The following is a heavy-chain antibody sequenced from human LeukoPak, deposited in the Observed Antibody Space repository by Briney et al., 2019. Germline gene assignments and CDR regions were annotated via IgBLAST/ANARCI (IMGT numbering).Heavy chain of an antibody. J-gene: IGHJ4*02. V-gene: IGHV4-39*01. Sequence: SETLSLTCTVSGGSISSSSYYWGWIRQPPGKGLEWIGSIFYSGSTYYNPSLKSRVTISVDTSKNQFSLKLSSVTAADTAVYYCARQKDDFWRGQPLDFDYGGQGTLVTVSS. CDR2: IFYSGST. CDR1: GGSISSSSYY. CDR3: ARQKDDFWRGQPLDFDY. D-gene: IGHD3-3*01.